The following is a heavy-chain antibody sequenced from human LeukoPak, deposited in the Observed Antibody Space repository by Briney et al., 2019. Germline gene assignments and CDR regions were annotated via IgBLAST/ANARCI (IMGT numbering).Heavy chain of an antibody. CDR3: ARVENSESQYRAFHL. D-gene: IGHD1-26*01. CDR1: GFTFSSYA. V-gene: IGHV3-23*01. CDR2: ISGSGGST. J-gene: IGHJ3*01. Sequence: PGGSLRLSCAASGFTFSSYAMSWVRQAPGKGLEWVSAISGSGGSTYYADSVKGRFTISRDNSKNSLHLQMNSLRAEDTAVYYCARVENSESQYRAFHLWGQGTMVTVSS.